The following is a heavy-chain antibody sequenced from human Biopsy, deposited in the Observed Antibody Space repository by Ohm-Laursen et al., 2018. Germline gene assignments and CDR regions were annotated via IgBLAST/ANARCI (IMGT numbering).Heavy chain of an antibody. Sequence: PSDTLSLTCSVSGGSITGYEWSWIRQSPGGGLEWIAYIYYSGSTDYNPSLKSRVTISLDTSKNQFSLKLSSVTAADTAIYYCAREAIGVATAFDIWGQGTMVTVSS. D-gene: IGHD5-12*01. V-gene: IGHV4-59*01. CDR1: GGSITGYE. J-gene: IGHJ3*02. CDR3: AREAIGVATAFDI. CDR2: IYYSGST.